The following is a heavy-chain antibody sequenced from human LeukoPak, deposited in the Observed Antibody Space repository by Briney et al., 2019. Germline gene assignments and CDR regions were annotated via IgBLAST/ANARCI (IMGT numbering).Heavy chain of an antibody. V-gene: IGHV3-48*01. Sequence: GGSLRLSCAASGFTFSTYSMNWVRQAPGKGLEWVSYISSSSSTIYYADSVKGRFTISRDNAKNSPYLQMNSLRAEDTAVYYCARGSTYYDSSGQVPFDYWGQGTLVTVSS. CDR2: ISSSSSTI. J-gene: IGHJ4*02. D-gene: IGHD3-22*01. CDR1: GFTFSTYS. CDR3: ARGSTYYDSSGQVPFDY.